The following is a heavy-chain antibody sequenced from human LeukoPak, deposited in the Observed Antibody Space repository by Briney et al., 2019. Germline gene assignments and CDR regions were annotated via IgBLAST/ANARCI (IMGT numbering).Heavy chain of an antibody. CDR3: ARDGEYCSAGCTSHSYSYGLDV. V-gene: IGHV3-33*01. J-gene: IGHJ6*02. CDR1: GFSFSNHG. CDR2: IWYDGSNK. Sequence: GGSLRLSCAASGFSFSNHGIHWVRQAPGKGLEWVSLIWYDGSNKYYADSMKGRFTISRDDSKNTVYLQMNSLRAGDTSVYYCARDGEYCSAGCTSHSYSYGLDVWGQGTTVTVSS. D-gene: IGHD2-15*01.